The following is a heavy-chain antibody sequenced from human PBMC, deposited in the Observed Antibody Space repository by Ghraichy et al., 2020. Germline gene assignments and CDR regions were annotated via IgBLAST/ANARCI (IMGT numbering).Heavy chain of an antibody. CDR3: ARSGGHGDYVTSDGMDV. D-gene: IGHD4-17*01. CDR2: ISSSSNTI. CDR1: GFTFSSYS. V-gene: IGHV3-48*02. Sequence: GGSLRLSCAASGFTFSSYSMNWVRQAPGKGLEWVSYISSSSNTIYYADSVKGRFTISRDNAKNSLYLQMNSLRDEDTAVYYCARSGGHGDYVTSDGMDVWGQGTTVTVSS. J-gene: IGHJ6*02.